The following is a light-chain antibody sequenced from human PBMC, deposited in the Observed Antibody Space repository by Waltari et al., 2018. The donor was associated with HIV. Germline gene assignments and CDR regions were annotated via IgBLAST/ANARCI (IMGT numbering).Light chain of an antibody. J-gene: IGLJ2*01. Sequence: SYVLTQPPSVSVAPGKTARITCGGNHIGRKSVPWYQQNPVQAPVLVIYYDSDRPAGIPERFSGSNSGNTATLTISRVEARDEADYYCQVWDTGSVVFGGGTKLTVL. CDR3: QVWDTGSVV. CDR1: HIGRKS. CDR2: YDS. V-gene: IGLV3-21*04.